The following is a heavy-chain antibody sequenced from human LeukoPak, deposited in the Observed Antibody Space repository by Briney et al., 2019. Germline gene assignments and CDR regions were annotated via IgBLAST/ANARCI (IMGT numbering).Heavy chain of an antibody. D-gene: IGHD6-19*01. Sequence: PGGSLRLSCAASGFTFSSYEMNWVRQAAGKGLEWVSYISSSGSTIYYADSAKGRFTISRDNAKNSLYLQMNSLRAEDTAVYYCARGGGWYPYYFDYWGQGTLVTVSS. CDR2: ISSSGSTI. CDR3: ARGGGWYPYYFDY. J-gene: IGHJ4*02. V-gene: IGHV3-48*03. CDR1: GFTFSSYE.